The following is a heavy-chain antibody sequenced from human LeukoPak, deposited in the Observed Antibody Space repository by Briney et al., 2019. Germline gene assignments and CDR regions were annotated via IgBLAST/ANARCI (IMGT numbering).Heavy chain of an antibody. CDR2: IKSKTDGGTT. D-gene: IGHD5-18*01. Sequence: GGSLRLSCAASGFTFSNAWMSWVRPAPGKGLEWVGRIKSKTDGGTTDYAAPVKGRFTISRDDSKNTLYLQMNSLKTEDTAVYYCTTYTAMVEFDYWGQGTLVTVSS. J-gene: IGHJ4*02. V-gene: IGHV3-15*01. CDR1: GFTFSNAW. CDR3: TTYTAMVEFDY.